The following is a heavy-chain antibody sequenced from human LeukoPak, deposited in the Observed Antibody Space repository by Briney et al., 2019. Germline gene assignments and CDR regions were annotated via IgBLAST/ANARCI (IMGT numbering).Heavy chain of an antibody. CDR2: ISYDGSNK. J-gene: IGHJ1*01. CDR3: AKDFGQGYCSSTSCYPQH. CDR1: GFTFSSYG. D-gene: IGHD2-2*01. V-gene: IGHV3-30*18. Sequence: GRSLRLSCAASGFTFSSYGMHWVRQAPGKGLEWVAVISYDGSNKYYADSVKGRFTISRDNSKNTLYLQMNSLRAEDTAVYYCAKDFGQGYCSSTSCYPQHWGQGTLVTVSS.